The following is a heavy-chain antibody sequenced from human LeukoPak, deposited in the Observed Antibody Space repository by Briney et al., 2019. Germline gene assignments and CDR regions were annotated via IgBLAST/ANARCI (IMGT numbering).Heavy chain of an antibody. CDR3: AKRASGSGTSLYYFDY. J-gene: IGHJ4*02. CDR1: GFTFISYA. D-gene: IGHD3-10*01. Sequence: GGSLRLSCAASGFTFISYAMSGVRQAPGKGLEWGSVISNSGGSTFYADSVKGRSTICRDNSKNTLYLQMNSLRAEDTAVYYCAKRASGSGTSLYYFDYWGQGPLVTVSS. CDR2: ISNSGGST. V-gene: IGHV3-23*01.